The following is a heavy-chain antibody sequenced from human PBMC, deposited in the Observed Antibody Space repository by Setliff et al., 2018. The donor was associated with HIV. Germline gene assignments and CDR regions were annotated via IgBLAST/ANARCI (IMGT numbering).Heavy chain of an antibody. V-gene: IGHV1-24*01. CDR2: FDPEDGET. J-gene: IGHJ4*02. D-gene: IGHD6-19*01. Sequence: GASVKVSCKASGYTFTSYGISWVRQAPGKGLEWMGGFDPEDGETIYAQKFQGRVTMTEDTSTDTAYMELSSLRSEDTAVYYCATYHVRSSGWYRGLDYWGQGTLVTVSS. CDR1: GYTFTSYG. CDR3: ATYHVRSSGWYRGLDY.